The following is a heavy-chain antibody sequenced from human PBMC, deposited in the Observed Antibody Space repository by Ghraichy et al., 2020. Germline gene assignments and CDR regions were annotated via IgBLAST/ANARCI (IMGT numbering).Heavy chain of an antibody. CDR3: ARSMTTVTTVDP. Sequence: GSLRLSCAASGFTFSSYAMHWVRQAPGKGLEWVAVISYDGSNKYYADSVKGRFTISRDNSKNTLYLQMNSLRAEDTAVYYCARSMTTVTTVDPWGQGTLVTVSS. CDR2: ISYDGSNK. V-gene: IGHV3-30-3*01. J-gene: IGHJ5*02. D-gene: IGHD4-17*01. CDR1: GFTFSSYA.